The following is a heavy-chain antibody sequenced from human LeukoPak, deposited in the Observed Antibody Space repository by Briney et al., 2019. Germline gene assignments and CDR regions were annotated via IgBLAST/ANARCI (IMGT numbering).Heavy chain of an antibody. Sequence: GGSLRLSCSASGFTFSSYAMHWARQAPGKGLEYVSAISSNGGSTYYADSVKGRFTISRDNSKNTLYLQMSSLRAEDTAVYYCVKGAYMALYYFDYWGQGTLVTVSS. V-gene: IGHV3-64D*06. J-gene: IGHJ4*02. CDR3: VKGAYMALYYFDY. CDR1: GFTFSSYA. CDR2: ISSNGGST. D-gene: IGHD2-2*02.